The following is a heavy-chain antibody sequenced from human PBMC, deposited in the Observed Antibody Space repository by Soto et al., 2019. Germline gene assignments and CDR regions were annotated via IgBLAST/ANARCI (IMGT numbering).Heavy chain of an antibody. CDR2: IYHSGST. Sequence: QVQLQESGPGLVKPSGTLSLTCAVSGGSISSSNWWSWVRQPPGKGLEWIGEIYHSGSTNYNPSLKSRVTISVDKPKNQFSLKLSSVTAADTAVYYCAGLADYSKRGEVFDYWGQGTLVTVSS. V-gene: IGHV4-4*02. D-gene: IGHD4-4*01. J-gene: IGHJ4*02. CDR1: GGSISSSNW. CDR3: AGLADYSKRGEVFDY.